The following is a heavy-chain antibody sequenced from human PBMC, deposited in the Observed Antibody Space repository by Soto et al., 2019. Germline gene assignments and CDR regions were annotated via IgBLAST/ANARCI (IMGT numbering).Heavy chain of an antibody. J-gene: IGHJ6*02. Sequence: EVQLVESGGVVVQPGGSLRLSCAASRFTFDDYTMHWVRQAPGKGLEWVSLISWDGGSTYYADSVKGRFTISRDNSKNSLYLRMNRLRTEDTALYYCAKGSGSDYYGMDVWGQGTTVTVSS. CDR2: ISWDGGST. V-gene: IGHV3-43*01. CDR3: AKGSGSDYYGMDV. CDR1: RFTFDDYT. D-gene: IGHD6-25*01.